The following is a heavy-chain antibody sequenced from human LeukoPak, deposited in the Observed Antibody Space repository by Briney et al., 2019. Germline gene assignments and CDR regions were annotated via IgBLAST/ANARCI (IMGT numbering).Heavy chain of an antibody. CDR2: IYWDDDK. CDR1: GFSLSTSGVG. D-gene: IGHD6-19*01. CDR3: ALQSSGWSYFDY. Sequence: SGPTLVNPTQTLTLICTFSGFSLSTSGVGVGWIRQPPGKALEWLALIYWDDDKRYSPSLKSRLTITKDTSKNQVVLTMTNMDPVDTATYYCALQSSGWSYFDYWGQGTLVTVSS. J-gene: IGHJ4*02. V-gene: IGHV2-5*02.